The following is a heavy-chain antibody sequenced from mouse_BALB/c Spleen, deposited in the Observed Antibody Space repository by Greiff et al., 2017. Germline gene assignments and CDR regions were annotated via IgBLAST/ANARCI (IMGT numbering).Heavy chain of an antibody. CDR1: GFTFSSYA. Sequence: EVLLVESGGGLVKPGGSLKLSCAASGFTFSSYAMSWVRQTPEKRLEWVASISSGGSTYYPDSVKGRFTISRDNARNILYRQMCSLRSGDTAVYYCARGEMGLLREFAYWGQGTLVTVSA. J-gene: IGHJ3*01. V-gene: IGHV5-6-5*01. CDR2: ISSGGST. D-gene: IGHD1-1*01. CDR3: ARGEMGLLREFAY.